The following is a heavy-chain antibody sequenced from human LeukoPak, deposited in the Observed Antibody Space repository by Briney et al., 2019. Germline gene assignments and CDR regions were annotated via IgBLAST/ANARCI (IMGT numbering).Heavy chain of an antibody. D-gene: IGHD3-22*01. CDR2: ISSSSNYI. CDR3: ASYYDTSGHYVDY. CDR1: GFTFSSYS. Sequence: GGSLRLSCAASGFTFSSYSMNWVRQAPGKGLEWVSSISSSSNYIYYADSVKGRFTISRDNAKNSLYLQMNSLRAEDTAVYYCASYYDTSGHYVDYWGQGTLVTVSS. V-gene: IGHV3-21*01. J-gene: IGHJ4*02.